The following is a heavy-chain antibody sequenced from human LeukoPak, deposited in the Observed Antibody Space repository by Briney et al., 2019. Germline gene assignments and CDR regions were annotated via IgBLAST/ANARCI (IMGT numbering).Heavy chain of an antibody. V-gene: IGHV4-61*05. D-gene: IGHD3-10*01. CDR2: IYYSGST. J-gene: IGHJ6*03. CDR1: GGSISSSSYY. Sequence: PSETLSLTCTVSGGSISSSSYYWGWTRQPPGKGLEWIGYIYYSGSTNYNPSLKSRVTISVDTSKNQFPLKLSSVTAADTAVYYCAREFGPYNTPGDYYYYYMDVWGKGTTVTVSS. CDR3: AREFGPYNTPGDYYYYYMDV.